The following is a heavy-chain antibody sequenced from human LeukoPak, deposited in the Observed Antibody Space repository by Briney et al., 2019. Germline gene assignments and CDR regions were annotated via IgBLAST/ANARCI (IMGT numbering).Heavy chain of an antibody. D-gene: IGHD5-18*01. CDR1: GGSITSSTYY. CDR2: TYYSGST. Sequence: SETLSLTCTVSGGSITSSTYYWGWIRQPPGKGLEWIGTTYYSGSTYYNPSLKSRVTISIDTSNNQFSLQLNSVTAADTAVYYCVRDPAPETASTDAFDIWGQGTMVTVSS. CDR3: VRDPAPETASTDAFDI. J-gene: IGHJ3*02. V-gene: IGHV4-39*07.